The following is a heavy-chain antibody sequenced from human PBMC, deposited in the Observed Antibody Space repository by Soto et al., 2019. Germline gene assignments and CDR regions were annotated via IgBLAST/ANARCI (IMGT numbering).Heavy chain of an antibody. V-gene: IGHV4-30-2*01. Sequence: PSETLSLTCTVSGGSISSGGYSRSWIRQTPGKGLEWIGYIYPTGKTYYNPSLQNRATLSIDTSQNQFSLQLTSVTAADTAVYFCARAPPGPAPRWGVWGHGTTVTVSS. CDR3: ARAPPGPAPRWGV. J-gene: IGHJ6*02. CDR2: IYPTGKT. D-gene: IGHD3-16*01. CDR1: GGSISSGGYS.